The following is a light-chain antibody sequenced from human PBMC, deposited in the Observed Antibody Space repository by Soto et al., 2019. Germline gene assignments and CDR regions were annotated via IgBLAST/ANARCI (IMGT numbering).Light chain of an antibody. V-gene: IGKV1-5*01. CDR2: DAS. Sequence: DIQMTQSPSTLSASVGDRVSITCRASQRVNTCLAWYQQKPGKAPTLLIYDASSLQSGVPSRFSGRGSGTEFTLTISSLQPDDFATYYCQQYQIDWTFGQGTKVEIK. CDR3: QQYQIDWT. J-gene: IGKJ1*01. CDR1: QRVNTC.